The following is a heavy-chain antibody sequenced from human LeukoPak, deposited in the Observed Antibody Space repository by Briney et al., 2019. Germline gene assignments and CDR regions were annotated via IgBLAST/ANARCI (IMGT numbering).Heavy chain of an antibody. Sequence: SETLSLTCTVSGGSISSGDYYWSWIRQPPGKGPEWIGYIYYSGSTYYNPSLKSRVTISVDTSKNQFSLKLSSVTAADTAVYYCARDRIVVVPAATQWVYYYYYGMDVWGQGTTVTVSS. D-gene: IGHD2-2*01. CDR2: IYYSGST. J-gene: IGHJ6*02. V-gene: IGHV4-30-4*01. CDR3: ARDRIVVVPAATQWVYYYYYGMDV. CDR1: GGSISSGDYY.